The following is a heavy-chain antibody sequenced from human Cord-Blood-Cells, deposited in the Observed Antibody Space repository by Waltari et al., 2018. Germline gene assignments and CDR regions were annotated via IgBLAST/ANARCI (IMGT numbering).Heavy chain of an antibody. V-gene: IGHV4-59*11. D-gene: IGHD3-10*01. CDR3: ARDRGSGSYDY. J-gene: IGHJ4*02. CDR1: GGSISSHY. CDR2: IYYSGST. Sequence: QVQLQESGPGLGKPSETMSLTCTVHGGSISSHYWSWIRRPPGKGLEWIGYIYYSGSTNYNPSLKSRVTITVDTSKDQFSLKLGSVTAADTAVYYWARDRGSGSYDYWGQGTLVTVSS.